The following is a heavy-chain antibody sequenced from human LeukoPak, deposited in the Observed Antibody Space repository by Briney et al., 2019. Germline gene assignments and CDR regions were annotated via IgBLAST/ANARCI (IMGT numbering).Heavy chain of an antibody. Sequence: ASVKVSCKVSGYTLTELSMHWVRQAPGKGLEWMGGFGPEDGETIYAQKFQGRVTMTEDTSTDTAYMELSSLRSEDTAVYYCATEERYCSGGSCYHDYWGQGTLVTVSS. V-gene: IGHV1-24*01. J-gene: IGHJ4*02. D-gene: IGHD2-15*01. CDR1: GYTLTELS. CDR3: ATEERYCSGGSCYHDY. CDR2: FGPEDGET.